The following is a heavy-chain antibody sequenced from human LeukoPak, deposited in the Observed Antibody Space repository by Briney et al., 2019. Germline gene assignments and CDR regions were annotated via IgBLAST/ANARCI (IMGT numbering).Heavy chain of an antibody. CDR1: GFTFSSYG. D-gene: IGHD2/OR15-2a*01. CDR2: IWYDGSNK. CDR3: ARDPTFRRNYYYYGMDV. V-gene: IGHV3-33*01. Sequence: GGSLRLSCAASGFTFSSYGMHWVRQAPGKGLEWVAVIWYDGSNKYYADSVKGRFTISRDNSKNTLHLQMNSLRAEDTAVYYCARDPTFRRNYYYYGMDVWGQGTTVTVSS. J-gene: IGHJ6*02.